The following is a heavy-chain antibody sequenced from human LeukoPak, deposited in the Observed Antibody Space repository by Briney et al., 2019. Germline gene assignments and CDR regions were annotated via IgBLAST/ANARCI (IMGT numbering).Heavy chain of an antibody. D-gene: IGHD4-23*01. CDR2: ISPSGGST. CDR3: AKLRWEITHYWYFDL. Sequence: GRSLRLSCAASGFAFNNYPMSWVRQAPGKGLEWVSAISPSGGSTYFSDSVRGRFTISRDNSKNTVYVQMNSLRAEDTAVYYCAKLRWEITHYWYFDLWDRGTLVTVSS. J-gene: IGHJ2*01. V-gene: IGHV3-23*01. CDR1: GFAFNNYP.